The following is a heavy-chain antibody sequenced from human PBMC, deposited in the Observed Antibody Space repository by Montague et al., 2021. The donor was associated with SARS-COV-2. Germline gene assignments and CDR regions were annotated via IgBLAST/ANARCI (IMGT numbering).Heavy chain of an antibody. CDR2: ISNGGRT. CDR1: GGSFDSDNFF. Sequence: SETLSLTCSVSGGSFDSDNFFWGWIRQPPGKRLEWIGVISNGGRTFDNPSLKSRVTISVDTSKNQFFLNLRSMVAADTAIYYCTRDRGVAAADNYYYGMDVWGPGTTVTVSS. J-gene: IGHJ6*02. D-gene: IGHD6-13*01. CDR3: TRDRGVAAADNYYYGMDV. V-gene: IGHV4-39*07.